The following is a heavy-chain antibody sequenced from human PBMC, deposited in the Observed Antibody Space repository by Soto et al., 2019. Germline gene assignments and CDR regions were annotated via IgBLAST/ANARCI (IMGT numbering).Heavy chain of an antibody. D-gene: IGHD3-10*01. CDR1: GYTFTNYG. CDR3: ARGVGSGSYYNHYNWFDP. V-gene: IGHV1-18*01. J-gene: IGHJ5*02. CDR2: INVYNGNT. Sequence: QVQLVQSGGVVKKPGASVKVSCKASGYTFTNYGISWVRQAPGQGLEWMGWINVYNGNTKYAQKVQGRVTMTTDTCTSTAYMELRSLRYDDTAVYYCARGVGSGSYYNHYNWFDPWGQGTLVTVSS.